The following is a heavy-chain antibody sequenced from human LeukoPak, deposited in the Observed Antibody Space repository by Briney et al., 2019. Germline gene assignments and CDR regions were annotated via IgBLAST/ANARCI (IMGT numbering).Heavy chain of an antibody. CDR3: ASRREPRWSYYYYYMDV. Sequence: ASVKVSCKASGYTFTGYYMHWVRQAPGQGLEWMGWINPNSGGTNYAQKFQGWVTMTRDTSISTAYMELSSLRSEDTAVYYCASRREPRWSYYYYYMDVWGKGTTVTVSS. J-gene: IGHJ6*03. D-gene: IGHD1-26*01. CDR1: GYTFTGYY. V-gene: IGHV1-2*04. CDR2: INPNSGGT.